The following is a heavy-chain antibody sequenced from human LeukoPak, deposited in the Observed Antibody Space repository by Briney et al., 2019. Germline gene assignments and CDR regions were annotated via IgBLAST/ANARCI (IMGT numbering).Heavy chain of an antibody. V-gene: IGHV3-11*04. D-gene: IGHD3-16*01. CDR2: IKGTGLTT. J-gene: IGHJ6*03. Sequence: TGGSLRLSCAASGFIFSDYYMAWIRQAPEKGLEWISTIKGTGLTTYYADSVKGRVTISRDNDKNSLFLQMSSLRADDTAIYYCARAGELRYMDVWGKGTAVTVSS. CDR1: GFIFSDYY. CDR3: ARAGELRYMDV.